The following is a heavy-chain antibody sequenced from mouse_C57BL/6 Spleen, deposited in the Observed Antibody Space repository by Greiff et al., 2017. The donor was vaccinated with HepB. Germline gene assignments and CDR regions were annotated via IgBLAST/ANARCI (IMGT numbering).Heavy chain of an antibody. CDR1: GYTFTSYW. CDR2: IDPSDSYT. V-gene: IGHV1-50*01. CDR3: ARLRGDYFDY. Sequence: VQLQQPGAELVKPGASVKLSCKASGYTFTSYWMQWVKQRPGQGLEWIGEIDPSDSYTNYNQKFKGKATLTVDTSSSTAYMQLSSLTSEDSAVYYCARLRGDYFDYWGHGTTLTVSS. J-gene: IGHJ2*01.